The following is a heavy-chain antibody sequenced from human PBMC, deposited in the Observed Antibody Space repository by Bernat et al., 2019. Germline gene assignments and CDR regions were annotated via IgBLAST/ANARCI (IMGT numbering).Heavy chain of an antibody. CDR2: ISSSGSTI. CDR3: AGAFDH. Sequence: EVQLVESGGGLVQPGGSLRLSCAASGFSFGVYNMNWVRQAPGKGLEWVSYISSSGSTISYADSVKGRFTISRDNAKNSLYLQMNSLRDEDTAVYFCAGAFDHWGQGTLVTGSS. CDR1: GFSFGVYN. J-gene: IGHJ4*02. V-gene: IGHV3-48*02.